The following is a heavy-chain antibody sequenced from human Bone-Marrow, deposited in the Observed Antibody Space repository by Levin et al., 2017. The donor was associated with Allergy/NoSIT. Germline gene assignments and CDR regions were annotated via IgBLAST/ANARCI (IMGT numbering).Heavy chain of an antibody. CDR3: ARDHPWDQVEPRYSYYYMDV. J-gene: IGHJ6*03. CDR1: GFTFSDYG. V-gene: IGHV3-33*01. CDR2: IWHDGSNK. Sequence: GGSLRLSCAASGFTFSDYGMHWVRQTPGKRLEWVAVIWHDGSNKKYGDSVKGRFTLSRDNSKNTLYLQMNRLIDEDTATYYCARDHPWDQVEPRYSYYYMDVWGKGTTVIVSS. D-gene: IGHD1-26*01.